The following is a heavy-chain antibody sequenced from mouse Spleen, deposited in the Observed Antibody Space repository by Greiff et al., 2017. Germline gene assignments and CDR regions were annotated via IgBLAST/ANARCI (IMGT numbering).Heavy chain of an antibody. Sequence: VKLVESGAELVRPGASVTLSCKASGYTFTDYEMHWVKQTPVHGLEWIGAIDPETGGTAYNQKFKGKAILTADKSSSTAYMELRSLTSEDSAVYYCTRWNPYFDYWGQGTTLTVSS. CDR1: GYTFTDYE. CDR2: IDPETGGT. CDR3: TRWNPYFDY. V-gene: IGHV1-15*01. J-gene: IGHJ2*01.